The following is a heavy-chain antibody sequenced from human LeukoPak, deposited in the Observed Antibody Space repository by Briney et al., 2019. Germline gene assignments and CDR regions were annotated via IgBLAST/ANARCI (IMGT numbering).Heavy chain of an antibody. D-gene: IGHD3-22*01. CDR3: ARVGYYHSSDSYT. V-gene: IGHV4-31*03. CDR2: IYYSGSS. Sequence: PSETLSLTCTVSGGSISSDTYYWSWIRQHPGKGLEWIGYIYYSGSSYYNPSLKSRAIISIDTSKNQFSLKLSSVTAADTAVYYCARVGYYHSSDSYTWGQGPMVTVSS. CDR1: GGSISSDTYY. J-gene: IGHJ3*02.